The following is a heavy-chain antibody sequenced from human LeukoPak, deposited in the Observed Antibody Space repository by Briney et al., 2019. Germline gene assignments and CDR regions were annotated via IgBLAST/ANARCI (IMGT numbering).Heavy chain of an antibody. Sequence: LWASVKVSCKASGYTFTGYYMHWVRQAPGQGLEWMGWINPNSGGTNYAQKFQGRVTMTRDTSISTAYMELSRLRSDDTAVYYCARDLGSITMIVVVLYYFDYWGQGTLVTVSS. V-gene: IGHV1-2*02. CDR1: GYTFTGYY. CDR3: ARDLGSITMIVVVLYYFDY. CDR2: INPNSGGT. J-gene: IGHJ4*02. D-gene: IGHD3-22*01.